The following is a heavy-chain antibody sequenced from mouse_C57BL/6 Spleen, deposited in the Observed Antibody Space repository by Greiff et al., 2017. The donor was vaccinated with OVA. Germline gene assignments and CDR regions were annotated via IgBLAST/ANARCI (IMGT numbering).Heavy chain of an antibody. CDR2: ISSGSSTI. CDR3: ASLYGKGAMDY. Sequence: EVKVVESGGGLVKPGGSLKLSCAASGFTFSDYGMHWVRQAPEKGLEWVAYISSGSSTIYYADTVKGRFTISRDNAKNTLFLQMTSLRSEDTAMYYCASLYGKGAMDYWGQGTSVTVSS. J-gene: IGHJ4*01. CDR1: GFTFSDYG. D-gene: IGHD2-1*01. V-gene: IGHV5-17*01.